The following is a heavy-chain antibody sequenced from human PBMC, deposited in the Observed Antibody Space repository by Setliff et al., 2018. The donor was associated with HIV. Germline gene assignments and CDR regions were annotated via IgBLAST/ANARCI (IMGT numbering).Heavy chain of an antibody. D-gene: IGHD3-10*01. CDR1: GASVNSNNYY. CDR2: IYYSGTT. V-gene: IGHV4-39*01. Sequence: ASETLSLTCTVSGASVNSNNYYWGWIRQPPGKGLEWIASIYYSGTTYYNPSLKSRVTISVDTSKNQFSLKLSSVTAAETAVYYCARLSLSLVRGIINSGDRFFDYWGQGSLVTVSS. CDR3: ARLSLSLVRGIINSGDRFFDY. J-gene: IGHJ4*02.